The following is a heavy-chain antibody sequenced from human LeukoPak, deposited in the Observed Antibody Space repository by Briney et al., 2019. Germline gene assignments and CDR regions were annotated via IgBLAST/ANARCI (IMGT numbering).Heavy chain of an antibody. D-gene: IGHD3-3*01. J-gene: IGHJ6*02. V-gene: IGHV3-30*04. CDR2: ISYDGSNK. CDR3: AKDTKMGTLTIFGVGQWYYYYGMDV. CDR1: GFTFSSYA. Sequence: PGRSLRLSCAASGFTFSSYAMHWVRQAPGKGLEWVAVISYDGSNKYYADSVKGRFTISRDNSKNTLYLQMNSLRAEDTAVYYCAKDTKMGTLTIFGVGQWYYYYGMDVWGQGTTVTVSS.